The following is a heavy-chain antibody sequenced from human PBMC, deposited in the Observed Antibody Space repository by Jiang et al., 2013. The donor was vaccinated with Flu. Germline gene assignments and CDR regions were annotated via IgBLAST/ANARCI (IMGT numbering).Heavy chain of an antibody. CDR1: GFIFRNYR. CDR2: INSDGSNP. Sequence: VQLVESGGGLVHPGGSLRLSCAASGFIFRNYRMYWVRQAPGKGLVWVSRINSDGSNPDYADSVRGRFTISRDNAKNTLYLQMNTLRAEDTAVYYCARDGTLYYDNSAYYEADYWGQGTLVTVSS. CDR3: ARDGTLYYDNSAYYEADY. D-gene: IGHD3-22*01. J-gene: IGHJ4*02. V-gene: IGHV3-74*01.